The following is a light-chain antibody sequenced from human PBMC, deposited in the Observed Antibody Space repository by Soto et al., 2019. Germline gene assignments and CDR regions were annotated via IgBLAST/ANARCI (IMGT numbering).Light chain of an antibody. CDR3: FSFTTTSSNV. Sequence: QSALTQPASLSGSPGQSITISCTGTSSDIGAYDYVSWFQQHTGKAPKLMISEVNNRPSGVSNRFSGSKSGNTAYLTISGFQVEDEAEYFSFSFTTTSSNVFGTGTKVTVL. CDR1: SSDIGAYDY. V-gene: IGLV2-14*01. CDR2: EVN. J-gene: IGLJ1*01.